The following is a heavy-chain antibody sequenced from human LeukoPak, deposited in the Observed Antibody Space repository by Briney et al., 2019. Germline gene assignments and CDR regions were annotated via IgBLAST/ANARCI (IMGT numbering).Heavy chain of an antibody. CDR2: IYYSGST. CDR1: GGSISSSSYY. D-gene: IGHD5-18*01. J-gene: IGHJ3*02. V-gene: IGHV4-39*01. CDR3: ARHGVRDRYSYGRYGKEGDAFDI. Sequence: SETLSLTCTVSGGSISSSSYYWGWIRQPPGKGLEWMGSIYYSGSTYYNPSLKSRVTISVDTSKNQFSLKLSSVTAADTAVYYCARHGVRDRYSYGRYGKEGDAFDIWGQGTMVTVSS.